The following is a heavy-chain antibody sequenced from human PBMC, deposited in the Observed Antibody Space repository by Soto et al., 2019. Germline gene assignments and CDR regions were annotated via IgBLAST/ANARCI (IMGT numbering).Heavy chain of an antibody. CDR2: FDPEDGET. Sequence: DSVKVSCKVSGYTLTELSMHWVRQAPGKGLEWMGGFDPEDGETIYAQKFQGRVTMTEDTSTDTAYMELSSLRSEDTAVYYCATAHEVGGSNDFCGQGPLGTRS. CDR3: ATAHEVGGSNDF. CDR1: GYTLTELS. V-gene: IGHV1-24*01. J-gene: IGHJ4*02. D-gene: IGHD1-26*01.